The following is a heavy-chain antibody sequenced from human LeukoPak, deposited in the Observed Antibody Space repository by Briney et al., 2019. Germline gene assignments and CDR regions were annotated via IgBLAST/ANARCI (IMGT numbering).Heavy chain of an antibody. Sequence: GGSLRLSCAASGFTVSSNYMTWVRQAPGKGLEWVSVIYSGGSTYYADSVKGRFTISRDNSKNTLYLQMNSLRAEDTAVYYCARGGSGRAFDIWGQGTMVTVSS. J-gene: IGHJ3*02. CDR2: IYSGGST. CDR3: ARGGSGRAFDI. D-gene: IGHD6-19*01. CDR1: GFTVSSNY. V-gene: IGHV3-66*01.